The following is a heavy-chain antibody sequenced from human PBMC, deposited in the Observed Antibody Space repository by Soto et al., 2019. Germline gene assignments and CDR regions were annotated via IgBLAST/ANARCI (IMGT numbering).Heavy chain of an antibody. J-gene: IGHJ5*02. CDR3: AGGVAQLPQFSDWFDP. D-gene: IGHD2-2*01. V-gene: IGHV4-34*01. CDR1: GGSFSGYY. Sequence: QVQLQQWGAGLLKPSETLSLTCAVYGGSFSGYYWSWIRQPPGKGLEWIGEINHSGSTNYNPSLKSRVTISVDTSKNQFALKLSSVTAADTAVYYCAGGVAQLPQFSDWFDPWGQGTLVTVSS. CDR2: INHSGST.